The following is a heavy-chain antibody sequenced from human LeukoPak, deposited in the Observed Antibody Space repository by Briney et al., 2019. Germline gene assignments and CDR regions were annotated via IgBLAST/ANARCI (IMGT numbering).Heavy chain of an antibody. CDR1: GYTLTELS. J-gene: IGHJ4*02. CDR2: FDPEDGET. D-gene: IGHD6-19*01. CDR3: AIDEGSGWDWYFDY. V-gene: IGHV1-24*01. Sequence: ASVKVSCKVSGYTLTELSMHWVRQAPGKGLEWMGDFDPEDGETIYAQKFQGRATMTEDTSTDTAYMELSSLRSEDTAVYYCAIDEGSGWDWYFDYWGQGTLVTVSS.